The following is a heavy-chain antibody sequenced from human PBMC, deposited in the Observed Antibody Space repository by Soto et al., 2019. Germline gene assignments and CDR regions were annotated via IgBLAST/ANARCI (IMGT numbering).Heavy chain of an antibody. V-gene: IGHV1-69*01. CDR3: AREELETFGGVSVNYDSYGMDV. CDR2: IIPVSGPA. CDR1: GGSFSKNG. Sequence: QVQLVQSGAEVKKPGSSVKVSCKATGGSFSKNGINWVRQAPGQGLEWMGGIIPVSGPANYAQRFQGRVTITADEDTTTHYMEVSSLTSEDTAVYYCAREELETFGGVSVNYDSYGMDVWAQGTTVIVSS. J-gene: IGHJ6*02. D-gene: IGHD3-16*02.